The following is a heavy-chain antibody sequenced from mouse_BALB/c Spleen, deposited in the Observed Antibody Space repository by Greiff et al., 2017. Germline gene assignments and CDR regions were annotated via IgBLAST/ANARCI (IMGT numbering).Heavy chain of an antibody. CDR3: ASPLTTDFDY. J-gene: IGHJ2*01. V-gene: IGHV1-7*01. Sequence: VKLMESGAELAKPGASVKMSCKASGYTFTSYWMHWVKQRPGQGLEWIGYINPSTGYTEYNQKFKDKATLTADKSSSTAYMQLSSLTSEDSAVYYCASPLTTDFDYWGQGTTLTVSS. CDR1: GYTFTSYW. CDR2: INPSTGYT. D-gene: IGHD1-1*01.